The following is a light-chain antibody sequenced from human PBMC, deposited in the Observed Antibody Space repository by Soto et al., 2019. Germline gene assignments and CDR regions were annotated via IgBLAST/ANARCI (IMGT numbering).Light chain of an antibody. CDR2: DAS. CDR3: QQRSNWLT. J-gene: IGKJ4*01. Sequence: VLTQSPATPSLSPGERATLSCRASQSVSRYLAWYQQKPGQAPRLLIYDASNRATGIPARFSGSGSGTDFTPTISSLEPEDFAVYYCQQRSNWLTFGGGTKVDIK. V-gene: IGKV3-11*01. CDR1: QSVSRY.